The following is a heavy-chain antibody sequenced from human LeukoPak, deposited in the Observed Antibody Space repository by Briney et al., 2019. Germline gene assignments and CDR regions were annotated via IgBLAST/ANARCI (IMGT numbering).Heavy chain of an antibody. CDR1: GFTVTDYY. CDR2: VYMAGST. V-gene: IGHV3-53*01. J-gene: IGHJ3*02. Sequence: GGSLRLSCALSGFTVTDYYMSWVRQAPGKGLEWVSVVYMAGSTYYAHSVGGRFTVSRDTSKNTVYLQMNSLRVEDTAVYYCARNSDILTESYGAFDMWGQGTMVTVS. CDR3: ARNSDILTESYGAFDM. D-gene: IGHD3-9*01.